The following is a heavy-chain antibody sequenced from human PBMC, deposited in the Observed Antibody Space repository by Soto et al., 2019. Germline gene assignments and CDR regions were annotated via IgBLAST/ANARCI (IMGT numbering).Heavy chain of an antibody. Sequence: SETLSLTCTVSGGSISSVGYYWSWIRQHPGKGLEWIGYIYYSGSTYYNPSLKSRVTISVDTSKNQFSLKLSSVTAADTAVYYCAREGYDILTGYPIAFDYWGQGTLVTVSS. V-gene: IGHV4-31*03. CDR1: GGSISSVGYY. D-gene: IGHD3-9*01. J-gene: IGHJ4*02. CDR2: IYYSGST. CDR3: AREGYDILTGYPIAFDY.